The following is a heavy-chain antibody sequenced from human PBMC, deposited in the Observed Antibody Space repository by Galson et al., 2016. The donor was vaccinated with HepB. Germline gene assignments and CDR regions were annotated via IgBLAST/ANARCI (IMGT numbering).Heavy chain of an antibody. Sequence: SLRLSCAASGFTLSHYSMHWVRQAPGKGLEWVATTSSNGNRKYYVDSVKGRFIVSSDNAKRTLYLQMDSLRAEGTAVYLCVSDGDPDKWCVDYWGQGTRVSVSS. J-gene: IGHJ4*02. V-gene: IGHV3-30-3*01. CDR3: VSDGDPDKWCVDY. CDR1: GFTLSHYS. D-gene: IGHD2-15*01. CDR2: TSSNGNRK.